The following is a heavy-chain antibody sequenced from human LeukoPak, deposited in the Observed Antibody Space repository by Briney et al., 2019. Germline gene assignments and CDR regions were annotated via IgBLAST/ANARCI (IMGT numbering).Heavy chain of an antibody. Sequence: SQTLSLTCAISGDSVSNNNAAWNWIRQAPSRGLEWLGMTYYTSKWYNGYAASVKSRITINPDTSKNQFSLQLNSVTPEDKAVYYCAREMRNVFGYWGRGILVTVSS. D-gene: IGHD2-8*01. CDR2: TYYTSKWYN. J-gene: IGHJ4*02. V-gene: IGHV6-1*01. CDR1: GDSVSNNNAA. CDR3: AREMRNVFGY.